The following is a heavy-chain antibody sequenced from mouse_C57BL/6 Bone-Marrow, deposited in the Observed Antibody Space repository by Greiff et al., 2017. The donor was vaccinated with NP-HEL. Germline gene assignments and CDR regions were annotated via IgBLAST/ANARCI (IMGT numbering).Heavy chain of an antibody. CDR1: GYTFTSYW. V-gene: IGHV1-64*01. CDR3: ASGGIYYGPLN. D-gene: IGHD2-1*01. CDR2: IHPNSGST. Sequence: VQLKQPGAELVKPGASVKLSCKASGYTFTSYWMHWVKQRPGQGLEWIGMIHPNSGSTNYNEKFKSKATLTVDKSSSTAYMQLSSLSSEDSEVYYCASGGIYYGPLNWGQGTLVTVSA. J-gene: IGHJ3*01.